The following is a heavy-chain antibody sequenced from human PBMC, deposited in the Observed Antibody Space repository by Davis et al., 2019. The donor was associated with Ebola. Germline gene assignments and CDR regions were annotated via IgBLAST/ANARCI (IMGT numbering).Heavy chain of an antibody. CDR1: GFTFSSYE. Sequence: GESLKISCAASGFTFSSYEMNWVRQAPGKGLEWVSYISSSGSTIYYADSVKGRFTISRDNAKNSLYLQMNSLRAEDTAVYYCAKDRYGAGTDGMDVWGKGTTVTVSS. V-gene: IGHV3-48*03. D-gene: IGHD6-13*01. CDR3: AKDRYGAGTDGMDV. J-gene: IGHJ6*04. CDR2: ISSSGSTI.